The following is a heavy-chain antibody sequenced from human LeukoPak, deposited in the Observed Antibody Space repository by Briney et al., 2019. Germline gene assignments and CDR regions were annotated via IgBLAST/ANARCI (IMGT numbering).Heavy chain of an antibody. CDR1: GFSFSTYW. D-gene: IGHD5-18*01. CDR2: INEDGDGK. CDR3: ARDGYGGYLDQ. Sequence: GGSLRLSCTASGFSFSTYWLSWVRQAPGRGPEWVANINEDGDGKYTVDSVKGRFTISRDNAKNSVYLQMNSLRVDDTAVYYCARDGYGGYLDQWGQGTLVTVSS. V-gene: IGHV3-7*01. J-gene: IGHJ4*02.